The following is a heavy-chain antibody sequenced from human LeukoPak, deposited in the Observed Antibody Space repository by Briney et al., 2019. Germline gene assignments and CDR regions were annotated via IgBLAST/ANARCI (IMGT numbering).Heavy chain of an antibody. CDR3: AKDRGITIFGVVTRFDY. Sequence: PGGSLRLSCAASGFTFSSCAMSWVRQAPGKGLEWVSTIIDSGNSIYYADSAEGRFTISRDNSKNTLYLQMNSLRAGDTAVYYCAKDRGITIFGVVTRFDYWGQGTLVTVSS. CDR1: GFTFSSCA. D-gene: IGHD3-3*01. J-gene: IGHJ4*02. CDR2: IIDSGNSI. V-gene: IGHV3-23*01.